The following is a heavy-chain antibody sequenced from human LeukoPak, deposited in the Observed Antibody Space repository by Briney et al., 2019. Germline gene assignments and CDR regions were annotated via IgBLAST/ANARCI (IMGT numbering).Heavy chain of an antibody. J-gene: IGHJ4*02. Sequence: PGGSLRLSCAASGFTFSSYAMTWVRQAPGKVLEWVSAIGGSGGSTYYADFVKGRFTISRDHSKKTLSMQMNSLRAEDTAVSYCAKGLGGSPFDYWGQGTLDTVSS. D-gene: IGHD2-15*01. CDR2: IGGSGGST. CDR1: GFTFSSYA. V-gene: IGHV3-23*01. CDR3: AKGLGGSPFDY.